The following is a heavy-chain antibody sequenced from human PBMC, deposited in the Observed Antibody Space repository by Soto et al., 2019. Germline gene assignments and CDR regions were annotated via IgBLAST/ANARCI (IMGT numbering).Heavy chain of an antibody. CDR3: ARDLTVVSSPYYYGMDV. Sequence: GGSLRLSCAASGFTFSSYAMHWVRQAPGKGLEWVAVISYDGSNKYYADSVKGRFTISRDNSKNTLYLQMNSLRAEDTAVYYCARDLTVVSSPYYYGMDVWGQGTTVTVSS. CDR2: ISYDGSNK. D-gene: IGHD6-6*01. V-gene: IGHV3-30-3*01. CDR1: GFTFSSYA. J-gene: IGHJ6*02.